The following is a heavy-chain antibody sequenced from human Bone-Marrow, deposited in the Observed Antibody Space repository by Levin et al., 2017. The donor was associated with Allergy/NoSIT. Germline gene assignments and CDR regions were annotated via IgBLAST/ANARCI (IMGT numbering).Heavy chain of an antibody. CDR1: GFTFSDYY. D-gene: IGHD2-15*01. CDR2: ISSSGSTI. V-gene: IGHV3-11*01. Sequence: LSLTCAASGFTFSDYYMSWIRQAPGKGLEWVSYISSSGSTIYYADSVKGRFTISRDNAKNSLYLQMNSLRAEDTAVYYCASPSLGYCSGGSCPYYDYGMDVWGQGTTVTVSS. CDR3: ASPSLGYCSGGSCPYYDYGMDV. J-gene: IGHJ6*02.